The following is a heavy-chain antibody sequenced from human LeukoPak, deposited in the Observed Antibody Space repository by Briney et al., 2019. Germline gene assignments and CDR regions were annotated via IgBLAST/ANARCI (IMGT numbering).Heavy chain of an antibody. J-gene: IGHJ4*02. D-gene: IGHD2/OR15-2a*01. CDR1: GGSISSYY. CDR3: ARDLSSIYSSTWYFDY. V-gene: IGHV4-4*07. CDR2: IYSSGTT. Sequence: SETLSLTCTVSGGSISSYYWTWIRQPAGKELEWIGRIYSSGTTNYNPSLKGRPTMSVDTSKNHFSLKLSSVTAADTAVYYCARDLSSIYSSTWYFDYWGQGMLVTVSS.